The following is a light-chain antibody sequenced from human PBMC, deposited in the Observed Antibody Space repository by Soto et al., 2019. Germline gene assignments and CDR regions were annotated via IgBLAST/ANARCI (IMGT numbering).Light chain of an antibody. CDR1: QSVSSN. V-gene: IGKV3-15*01. CDR3: HQSNQ. CDR2: GAS. Sequence: EVVMTQSPGMLSVSPGERATLSCRASQSVSSNLAWYQKRPGQAPRLLIHGASTRATGVPARFSGSRSGTDFTLTISSVEHEDFAMYYCHQSNQFGQGTRLEIK. J-gene: IGKJ5*01.